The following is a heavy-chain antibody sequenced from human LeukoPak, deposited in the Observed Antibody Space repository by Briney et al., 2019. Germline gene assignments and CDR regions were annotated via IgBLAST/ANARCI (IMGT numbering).Heavy chain of an antibody. V-gene: IGHV4-34*01. D-gene: IGHD3-16*01. J-gene: IGHJ4*02. CDR2: INHSGST. CDR3: ARGATDVYYFDY. CDR1: GGSFSGYY. Sequence: SETLSLTCAVYGGSFSGYYWSWIRQPPGKGLEWIGEINHSGSTNYNPSLKSRVTISVDTSKNQFSLRLSSVTAADTAVYYCARGATDVYYFDYWGQGTLVTVSS.